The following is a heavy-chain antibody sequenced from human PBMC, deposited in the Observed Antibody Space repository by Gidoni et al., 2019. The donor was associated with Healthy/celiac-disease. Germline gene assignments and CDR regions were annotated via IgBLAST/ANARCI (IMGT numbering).Heavy chain of an antibody. Sequence: QVQLQQWGAGLLKPSETLSLTCAVYGGSFGGYYWSWIRQPPGKGLEWIGEINHSGSTNYNPSLKSRVTISVDTSKNQFSLKLSSVTAADTAVYYCARLRRYGAGSCGFDYWGQGTLVTVSS. D-gene: IGHD3-10*01. CDR3: ARLRRYGAGSCGFDY. CDR2: INHSGST. J-gene: IGHJ4*02. CDR1: GGSFGGYY. V-gene: IGHV4-34*01.